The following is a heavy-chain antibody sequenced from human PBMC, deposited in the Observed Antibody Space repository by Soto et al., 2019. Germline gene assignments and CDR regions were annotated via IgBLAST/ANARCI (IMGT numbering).Heavy chain of an antibody. V-gene: IGHV3-33*01. J-gene: IGHJ6*02. D-gene: IGHD3-10*01. CDR3: ARALLWFGEFYYYGMDV. CDR2: IWYDGSNK. CDR1: GFTFSSYG. Sequence: QVQLVESGGGVVQPGRSLRLSCAASGFTFSSYGMHWLRQARGKGLEWVAVIWYDGSNKYYADSVKGRFTISRDNSKNTLYLQMNSLRAEDTAVYYCARALLWFGEFYYYGMDVWGQGTTVTVSS.